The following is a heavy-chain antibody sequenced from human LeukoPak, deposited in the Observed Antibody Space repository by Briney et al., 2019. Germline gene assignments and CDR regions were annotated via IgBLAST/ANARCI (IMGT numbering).Heavy chain of an antibody. Sequence: PSETLSLTCTVFGDSVTGYYLNWVRQPPGKGLEWIGHIYKIGTTNYNPSLKSRLAISADTSKNQFSLKLRSVTAADTAVYYCVIGVGWQPDYWGQGALVTVSS. CDR1: GDSVTGYY. D-gene: IGHD2-15*01. CDR3: VIGVGWQPDY. V-gene: IGHV4-59*02. J-gene: IGHJ4*02. CDR2: IYKIGTT.